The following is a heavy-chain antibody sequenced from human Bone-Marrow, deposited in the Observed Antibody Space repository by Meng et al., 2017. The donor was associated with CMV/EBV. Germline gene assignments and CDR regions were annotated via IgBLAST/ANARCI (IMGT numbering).Heavy chain of an antibody. CDR3: ARDVRSGYDFWSGYEWGDYYYGMDV. CDR1: GGSISSYY. J-gene: IGHJ6*02. Sequence: SETLSLTCTVSGGSISSYYWSWIRQPPGKGLEWIGYIYYSGSTNYNPSLKSRVTISVDTSKNQFSLKLSSVTAADTAVYYCARDVRSGYDFWSGYEWGDYYYGMDVWGQGTTVTVSS. CDR2: IYYSGST. V-gene: IGHV4-59*01. D-gene: IGHD3-3*01.